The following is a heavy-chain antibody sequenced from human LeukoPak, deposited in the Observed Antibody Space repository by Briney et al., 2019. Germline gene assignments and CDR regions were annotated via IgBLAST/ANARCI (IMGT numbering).Heavy chain of an antibody. CDR1: GFTFSSHW. J-gene: IGHJ4*02. D-gene: IGHD2-2*01. CDR3: ATGRSCPTCYLPDY. Sequence: GGSLRLSCAASGFTFSSHWLTWARQAPGKGLEWVAKMNQDGGETHYVDSVRGRFTISRDNVNNLLYLQMNSLRAEDTAVYYCATGRSCPTCYLPDYWGQGTLVTVSS. CDR2: MNQDGGET. V-gene: IGHV3-7*01.